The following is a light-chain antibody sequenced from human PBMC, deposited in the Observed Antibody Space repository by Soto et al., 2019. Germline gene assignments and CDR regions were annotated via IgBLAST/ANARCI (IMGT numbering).Light chain of an antibody. V-gene: IGKV3-20*01. J-gene: IGKJ1*01. CDR3: QQYGSSPTWT. Sequence: EIVMTQSPATLSVSPGERDTLSCRASQSVSSGYLAWYLQKPRQAPRLLIYGASSRATGIPDRFSGSGSGTDFTLTIGRLEPEDFSVYYCQQYGSSPTWTFGQGTKVDIK. CDR2: GAS. CDR1: QSVSSGY.